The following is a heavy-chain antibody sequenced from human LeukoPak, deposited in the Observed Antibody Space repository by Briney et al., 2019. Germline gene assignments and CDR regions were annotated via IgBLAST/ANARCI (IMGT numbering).Heavy chain of an antibody. V-gene: IGHV3-30*02. J-gene: IGHJ3*02. CDR2: IQFDGSKT. Sequence: PGGSLRLSCAASGFTFSNYGVHWVRQAPGKGLEWVAFIQFDGSKTYYTDSVKGRFTISRDNSKNTLYLQMSSLRAEDTAVYYCAKDQRTSVTTGGVSSFDIWGQGTMVTVSS. CDR1: GFTFSNYG. D-gene: IGHD4-17*01. CDR3: AKDQRTSVTTGGVSSFDI.